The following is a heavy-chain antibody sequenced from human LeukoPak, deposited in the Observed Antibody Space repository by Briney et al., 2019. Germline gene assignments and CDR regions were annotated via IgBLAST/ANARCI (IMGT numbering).Heavy chain of an antibody. CDR1: GFTFSSYW. CDR3: ARDPEFGELIFDY. CDR2: IKQDGSEK. J-gene: IGHJ4*02. V-gene: IGHV3-7*01. D-gene: IGHD3-10*01. Sequence: GGSLRLSCAASGFTFSSYWMSWVRQAPGKGLEWVANIKQDGSEKYYVDSVKGRFTISRDNAKNSLYLQMNSLRAEDTAVYYCARDPEFGELIFDYWGQGTLVTVSS.